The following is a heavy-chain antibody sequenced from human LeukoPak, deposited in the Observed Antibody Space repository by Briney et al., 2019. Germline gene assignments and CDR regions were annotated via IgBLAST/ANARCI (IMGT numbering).Heavy chain of an antibody. V-gene: IGHV4-34*01. Sequence: PSETLPLTCAVHGGSFSGFYWSWIRQPPGRGLEWIGEISHSGRASYNPSLLSRVTMSLDTSKNQLSLNVSSVTAADTAVYFCARGSLYYDVLTASNWGQGTLVTVSS. CDR1: GGSFSGFY. D-gene: IGHD3-9*01. CDR3: ARGSLYYDVLTASN. CDR2: ISHSGRA. J-gene: IGHJ4*02.